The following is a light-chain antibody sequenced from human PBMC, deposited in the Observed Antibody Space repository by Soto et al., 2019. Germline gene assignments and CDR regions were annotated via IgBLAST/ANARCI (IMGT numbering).Light chain of an antibody. CDR2: DVS. V-gene: IGLV2-14*01. Sequence: QSVLTQPASVSGSPGQSITISCTGTSSDVGGYNYVSWYQQHPGKAPKVMIYDVSNRPSGVSNRFSGSKSGNTASLTISGLQPEDEAHYYCSSYTSSGTVAFGGGTKVTVL. CDR1: SSDVGGYNY. CDR3: SSYTSSGTVA. J-gene: IGLJ2*01.